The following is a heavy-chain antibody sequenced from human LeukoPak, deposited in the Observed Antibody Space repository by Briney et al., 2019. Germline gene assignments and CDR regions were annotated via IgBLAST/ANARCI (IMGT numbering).Heavy chain of an antibody. J-gene: IGHJ4*02. CDR2: IKEDGSEK. Sequence: PGGSLRLSCAASGFNFSNNWMTWVRQAPGKGLEWVANIKEDGSEKNYVDSVKGRFTISRDNAKTSLYLQMNSLRAEDTAVYYCARDSGWYPVDYWGQGTLVTVSS. D-gene: IGHD6-19*01. CDR3: ARDSGWYPVDY. CDR1: GFNFSNNW. V-gene: IGHV3-7*01.